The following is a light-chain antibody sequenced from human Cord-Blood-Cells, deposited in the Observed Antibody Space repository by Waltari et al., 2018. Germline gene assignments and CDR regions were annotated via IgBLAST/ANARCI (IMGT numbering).Light chain of an antibody. J-gene: IGKJ2*01. V-gene: IGKV1-9*01. Sequence: DIQLTQSPSFLSASVVDSVTITCRASQGIRSYLSLYQQKPGKAPKPLIYAASPLQSGVPSRFSGSGSGTEFTLTTSSLQPEDFATYYCQQLNSYPYTFGQGTKLEIK. CDR3: QQLNSYPYT. CDR1: QGIRSY. CDR2: AAS.